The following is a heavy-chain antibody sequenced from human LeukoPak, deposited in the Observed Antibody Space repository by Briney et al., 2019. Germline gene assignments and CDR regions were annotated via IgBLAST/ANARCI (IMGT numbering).Heavy chain of an antibody. CDR2: ISGSGGST. CDR1: GFTFSSYA. CDR3: AKAVGYSSGWPRFDY. D-gene: IGHD6-19*01. Sequence: GGSLRLSCAASGFTFSSYAMSWVRQAPGKGLEWVSAISGSGGSTYYADSVKGRFTISRDNSKNTLYVQMNSLRAEDTAVYYCAKAVGYSSGWPRFDYWGQGTQVTVSS. J-gene: IGHJ4*02. V-gene: IGHV3-23*01.